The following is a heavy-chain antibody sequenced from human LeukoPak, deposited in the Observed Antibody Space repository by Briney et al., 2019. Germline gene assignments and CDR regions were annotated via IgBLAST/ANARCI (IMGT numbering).Heavy chain of an antibody. CDR3: ARAKFDVSGYYYRGFDI. J-gene: IGHJ3*02. V-gene: IGHV3-11*04. Sequence: GGSLRLSCAASGFIFSDYYMGWIRQAPGRGLEWISYITDNGYKVYYTDSVKGRFTMSRDNAKKSLYLQMNSLRAEDTAVYYCARAKFDVSGYYYRGFDIWGQGTMVTVSS. D-gene: IGHD3-22*01. CDR1: GFIFSDYY. CDR2: ITDNGYKV.